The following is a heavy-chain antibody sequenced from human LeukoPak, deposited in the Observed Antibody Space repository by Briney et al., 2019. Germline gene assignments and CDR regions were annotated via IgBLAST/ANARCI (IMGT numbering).Heavy chain of an antibody. J-gene: IGHJ6*02. CDR1: GFPFSSYW. V-gene: IGHV3-7*03. CDR2: VNRDGSET. CDR3: ARNNGMDV. Sequence: GGSLRLSCVASGFPFSSYWMTWVRQAPGRGPEWVANVNRDGSETYYLDSVKGRFTISKDNAKNSLYLQMNSLRAEDTALYHCARNNGMDVWGQGTTVIVSS.